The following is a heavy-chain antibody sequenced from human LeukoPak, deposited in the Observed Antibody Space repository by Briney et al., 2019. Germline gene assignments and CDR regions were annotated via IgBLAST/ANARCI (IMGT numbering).Heavy chain of an antibody. CDR2: IIPILGIA. Sequence: SVKVSCKASGGTFSSYAISWVRQAPGQGLEWMGRIIPILGIANYAQKFQGRVTITADKSTSTAYMELSSLRSEDTAVYYCARALEYYYDSSGYYPLKYWGQGTLVPVSS. V-gene: IGHV1-69*04. CDR1: GGTFSSYA. CDR3: ARALEYYYDSSGYYPLKY. J-gene: IGHJ4*02. D-gene: IGHD3-22*01.